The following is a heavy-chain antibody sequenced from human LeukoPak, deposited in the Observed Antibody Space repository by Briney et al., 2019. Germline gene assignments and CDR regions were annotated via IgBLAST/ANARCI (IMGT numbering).Heavy chain of an antibody. D-gene: IGHD6-13*01. V-gene: IGHV4-39*01. CDR2: MYYSGST. CDR1: GGSISSSSHY. Sequence: SETLSLTCTVSGGSISSSSHYWGWIRQPPGKGLEWIVSMYYSGSTYYNPSLKSRVTISVDMSKNQFSLKLTSVTAADTAVYYCARQESSTPPHGMDVWGQGTTVTVSS. J-gene: IGHJ6*02. CDR3: ARQESSTPPHGMDV.